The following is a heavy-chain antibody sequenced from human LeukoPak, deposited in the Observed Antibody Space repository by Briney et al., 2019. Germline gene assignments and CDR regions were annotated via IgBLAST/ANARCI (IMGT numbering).Heavy chain of an antibody. Sequence: SETLSLTCTVSRGSISGHYWSWIRQSPGKGLEWIGNIYYSGNTNYNPSLKSRVTISIDTSRIHFSLHLSSVTAADTAVYYCARTRYSGSHNSAFDLWGQGTVVTVSS. CDR2: IYYSGNT. CDR1: RGSISGHY. J-gene: IGHJ3*01. D-gene: IGHD1-26*01. V-gene: IGHV4-59*08. CDR3: ARTRYSGSHNSAFDL.